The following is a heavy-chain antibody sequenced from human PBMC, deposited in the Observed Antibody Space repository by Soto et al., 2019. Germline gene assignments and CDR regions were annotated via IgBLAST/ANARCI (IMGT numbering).Heavy chain of an antibody. CDR2: IYHSGST. V-gene: IGHV4-30-2*01. D-gene: IGHD6-19*01. Sequence: QLQLQESGSGLVKPSQTLSLTCAVSGGSISSGGYSWSWIRQPPGKGLEWIGYIYHSGSTYYNPSLKSRVTISVDRSKNQFSLKRSSLTAADTAVYYCASAGGLGAVAADYWGQGTMVTVSS. CDR1: GGSISSGGYS. CDR3: ASAGGLGAVAADY. J-gene: IGHJ4*02.